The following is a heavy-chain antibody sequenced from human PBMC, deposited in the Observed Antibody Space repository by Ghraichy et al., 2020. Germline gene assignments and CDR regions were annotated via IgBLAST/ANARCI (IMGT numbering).Heavy chain of an antibody. Sequence: SETLSLTCTVSGVSIRSFYWSWIRQPPGKGLEWIGYIYTSGSTNYNPSLKSRVTISVDTSKNQFSLKLSSVTAADTAVYYCARHGPLIAAAGILYYFDYWGQGTLVTVSS. J-gene: IGHJ4*02. D-gene: IGHD6-13*01. CDR3: ARHGPLIAAAGILYYFDY. CDR1: GVSIRSFY. CDR2: IYTSGST. V-gene: IGHV4-4*09.